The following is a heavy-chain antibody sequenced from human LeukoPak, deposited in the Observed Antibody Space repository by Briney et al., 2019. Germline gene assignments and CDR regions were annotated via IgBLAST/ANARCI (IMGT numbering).Heavy chain of an antibody. D-gene: IGHD1-1*01. J-gene: IGHJ6*02. CDR2: ISSSSSYI. CDR3: ARDEDELEPSNDFYYYGMDV. V-gene: IGHV3-21*01. CDR1: GFTFSSYS. Sequence: GGSLRLSCAASGFTFSSYSMNWVRQAPGKGLEWVSSISSSSSYIYYADSVKGRFTISRDNAKNSLYLQMNSLRAEDTAVYYCARDEDELEPSNDFYYYGMDVWGQGTTVTVSS.